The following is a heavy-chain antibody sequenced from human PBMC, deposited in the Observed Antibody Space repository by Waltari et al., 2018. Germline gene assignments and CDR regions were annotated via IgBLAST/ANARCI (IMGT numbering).Heavy chain of an antibody. CDR1: GGTFRSYA. Sequence: QVQLVQSGAEVKKPGSSVKVSCKASGGTFRSYAISWVRQAPGQGLEWMGGIIPMLGITNYAHKFQGKVTITADESTSTAYMELRSLRSEVTAVYYCARTVTPGDYYYYYMDVWGKGTTVTVSS. J-gene: IGHJ6*03. V-gene: IGHV1-69*04. CDR2: IIPMLGIT. D-gene: IGHD4-17*01. CDR3: ARTVTPGDYYYYYMDV.